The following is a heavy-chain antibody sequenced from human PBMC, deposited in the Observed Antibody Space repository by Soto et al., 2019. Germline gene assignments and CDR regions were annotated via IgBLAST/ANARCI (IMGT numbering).Heavy chain of an antibody. CDR3: ATSYGSGYRAFDF. Sequence: QVQLVQSGAEVKRPGSSVKVSCKASGDTFNFYSINWVRQAPGRGLEWMGRVNPILSMSNYAQRFQGRVTMTADKSTSTAYMELSGLVSEDTAIYYCATSYGSGYRAFDFWGQGALVTVSS. CDR2: VNPILSMS. CDR1: GDTFNFYS. V-gene: IGHV1-69*04. D-gene: IGHD3-10*01. J-gene: IGHJ4*02.